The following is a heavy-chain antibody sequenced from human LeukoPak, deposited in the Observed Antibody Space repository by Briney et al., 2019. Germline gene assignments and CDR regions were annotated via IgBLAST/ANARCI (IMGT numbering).Heavy chain of an antibody. V-gene: IGHV1-69*05. CDR2: IIPIFGTA. D-gene: IGHD3-3*01. Sequence: SVKVSCKASGGTFSSYAISWVRQAPGQGLEWMGGIIPIFGTANYAQKFQDRVTITRDTSASTAYMELSSLRSEDMAVYYCARARYETRIWPKSRYDYYHYMDVWGKGTTVTVSS. CDR1: GGTFSSYA. CDR3: ARARYETRIWPKSRYDYYHYMDV. J-gene: IGHJ6*03.